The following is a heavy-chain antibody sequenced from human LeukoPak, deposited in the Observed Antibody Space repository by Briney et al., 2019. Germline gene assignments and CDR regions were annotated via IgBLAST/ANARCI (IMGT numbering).Heavy chain of an antibody. D-gene: IGHD1-1*01. J-gene: IGHJ6*03. Sequence: SETLSLTCTVSGGSISSSSYYWGWIRQPPGKGLEWIGSIYYSGSTYYNPSLKSRITISVDTSKNQFSLKLSSVTAADTAVYYCARGRGTTEDYYYYMDVWGKGTTVTVSS. CDR1: GGSISSSSYY. CDR2: IYYSGST. CDR3: ARGRGTTEDYYYYMDV. V-gene: IGHV4-39*01.